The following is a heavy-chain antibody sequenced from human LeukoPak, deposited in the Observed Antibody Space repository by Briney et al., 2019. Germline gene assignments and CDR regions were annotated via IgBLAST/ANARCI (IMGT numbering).Heavy chain of an antibody. Sequence: PGRSLRLSCAASGFTFSTYTMHWVRKAPGKGLERVAFISFDGSNTYYADSVRGRFTISRDNSKNTLYLQMNSLRAEDTAVYYCARHGIGDSSRDYFDYWGQGILVTVPS. V-gene: IGHV3-30-3*01. CDR2: ISFDGSNT. D-gene: IGHD6-13*01. CDR1: GFTFSTYT. CDR3: ARHGIGDSSRDYFDY. J-gene: IGHJ4*02.